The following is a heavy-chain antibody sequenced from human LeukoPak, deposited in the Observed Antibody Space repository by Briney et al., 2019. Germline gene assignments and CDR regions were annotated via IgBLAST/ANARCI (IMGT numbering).Heavy chain of an antibody. CDR2: TSYSGST. CDR1: GASVSRNSYY. J-gene: IGHJ4*02. Sequence: SETLSLTCTVSGASVSRNSYYWSWIRQPPGKGLEWIGYTSYSGSTNYNPSLKSRATISVDTSKNQFSLKLSSVTAADTAVYYCASLYCSRTSCYLGYWGQGTLVTVSS. D-gene: IGHD2-2*01. V-gene: IGHV4-61*01. CDR3: ASLYCSRTSCYLGY.